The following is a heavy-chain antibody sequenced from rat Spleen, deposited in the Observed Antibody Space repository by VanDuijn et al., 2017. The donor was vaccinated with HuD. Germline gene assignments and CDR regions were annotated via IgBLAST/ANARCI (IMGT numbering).Heavy chain of an antibody. V-gene: IGHV5-58*01. CDR3: ATQGELGYFDF. D-gene: IGHD5-1*01. Sequence: EVQLVETGGGLVQPGRSLKLSCVASGFTFSSYWMYWVRQAPGKGLEWVSSINPDGSRTYYRDSVKGRFTISRDNAKSTLYLQMDSLRSEDTATYYCATQGELGYFDFWGPGTMVTVSS. CDR2: INPDGSRT. CDR1: GFTFSSYW. J-gene: IGHJ1*01.